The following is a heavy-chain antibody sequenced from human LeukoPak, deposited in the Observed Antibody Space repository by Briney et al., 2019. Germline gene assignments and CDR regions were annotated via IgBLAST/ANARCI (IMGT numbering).Heavy chain of an antibody. CDR3: ARAGYSYGTGYYFDY. V-gene: IGHV4-59*01. D-gene: IGHD5-18*01. Sequence: PSETLSLTCTVSGGSISSYYWSWIRLPPGKGLEWIGYIYYTGATYYNPSLKSRVTISLDTSKNQFSLKLSSVTAADAAVYYCARAGYSYGTGYYFDYWGQGALVTASS. CDR2: IYYTGAT. CDR1: GGSISSYY. J-gene: IGHJ4*02.